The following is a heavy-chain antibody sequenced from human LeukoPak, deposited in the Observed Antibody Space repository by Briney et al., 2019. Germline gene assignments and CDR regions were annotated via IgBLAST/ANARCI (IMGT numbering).Heavy chain of an antibody. D-gene: IGHD4-17*01. CDR3: AKPMTTVTPFDY. J-gene: IGHJ4*02. CDR1: GFTFNNYG. CDR2: IRYDGSNK. Sequence: GGSLRLSCAASGFTFNNYGMQWVRQAPGKGLVWVAFIRYDGSNKYYAESVKGRFAISKDDSKTTLDLQMKSLRAEDTAVYYCAKPMTTVTPFDYWGQGTLVTVSS. V-gene: IGHV3-30*02.